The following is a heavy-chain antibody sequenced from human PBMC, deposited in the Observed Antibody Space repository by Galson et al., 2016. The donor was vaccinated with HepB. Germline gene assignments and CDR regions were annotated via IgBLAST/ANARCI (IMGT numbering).Heavy chain of an antibody. CDR1: GFAFRRYA. J-gene: IGHJ4*02. V-gene: IGHV3-48*02. CDR3: ARGRRWLQLGYYFDY. Sequence: SLRLSCAASGFAFRRYAMNWVRQAPGKGLQWLSYISSTGSSIYYADSVKGRLAVSRDNGRSSLFLQLDDLRDEDTAIYYCARGRRWLQLGYYFDYWGQGVLVTVSS. CDR2: ISSTGSSI. D-gene: IGHD5-24*01.